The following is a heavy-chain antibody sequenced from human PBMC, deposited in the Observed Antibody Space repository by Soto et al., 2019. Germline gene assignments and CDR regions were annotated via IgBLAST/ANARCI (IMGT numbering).Heavy chain of an antibody. D-gene: IGHD3-10*01. CDR2: ISGGSSVT. V-gene: IGHV3-23*01. CDR1: GFTFSDYA. Sequence: GALRLSCTASGFTFSDYAMTWVRQAPGKGLEWVSTISGGSSVTYYGDSVKGRFTISRDNAKKTLFLQLNRLSAEDTATYYCAKVLSKNYYYPFDFWGQGTQVTVSS. CDR3: AKVLSKNYYYPFDF. J-gene: IGHJ4*02.